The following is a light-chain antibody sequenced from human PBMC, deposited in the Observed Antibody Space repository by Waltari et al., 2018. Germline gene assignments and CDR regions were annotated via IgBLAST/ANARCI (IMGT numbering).Light chain of an antibody. V-gene: IGKV3-11*01. CDR3: QQRSNWPPGYT. CDR1: QSVSSY. CDR2: DAS. Sequence: EIVLTQSPATLSLSPGERATLSCRASQSVSSYLAWYQQKPGQAPRLLIYDASNRATGIPARFSGSGSGTYFTLTISSLEPEDFAVYYCQQRSNWPPGYTFGQGTKLEIK. J-gene: IGKJ2*01.